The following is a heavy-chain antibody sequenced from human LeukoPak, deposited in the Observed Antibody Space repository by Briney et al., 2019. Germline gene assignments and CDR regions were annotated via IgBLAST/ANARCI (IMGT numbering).Heavy chain of an antibody. CDR2: IKQDGSEK. D-gene: IGHD5-18*01. J-gene: IGHJ4*02. Sequence: GGSLRLSCAASGFTFSSYWMSWVRQAPGKGLEWVANIKQDGSEKYYVDSVKGRFTISRDNAKNSLYLQMNSLKAEDTAVYYCARDQGDTAMVPEFDYWGQGTLVTVSS. CDR3: ARDQGDTAMVPEFDY. V-gene: IGHV3-7*01. CDR1: GFTFSSYW.